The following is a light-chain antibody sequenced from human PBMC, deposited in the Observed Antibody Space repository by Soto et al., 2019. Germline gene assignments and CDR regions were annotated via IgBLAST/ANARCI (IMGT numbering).Light chain of an antibody. Sequence: QSALTQPASVSGSPGQSITISCAGTSSDIGSYNLVSWYQYHPGKAPKLIIYEATKRPSGVSNRFSGSKSGTTASLTISRLQPEDEADYYCCSYAGTDTFTVFGGGTQLTVL. CDR2: EAT. CDR3: CSYAGTDTFTV. CDR1: SSDIGSYNL. J-gene: IGLJ7*01. V-gene: IGLV2-23*02.